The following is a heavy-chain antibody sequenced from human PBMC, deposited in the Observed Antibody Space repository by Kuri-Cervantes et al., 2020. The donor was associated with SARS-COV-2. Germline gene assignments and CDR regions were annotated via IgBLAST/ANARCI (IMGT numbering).Heavy chain of an antibody. Sequence: GESLKISCAASGFTFSSYAMSWVRQAPGKGLEWVSAISGSGGSTYYADSVKGRFIISRDNSKNTLYLQMNSLRAEDTAVYYCAKCGELLTSSYYYYGMDVWGQGTTVTVSS. V-gene: IGHV3-23*01. CDR2: ISGSGGST. CDR3: AKCGELLTSSYYYYGMDV. D-gene: IGHD1-26*01. CDR1: GFTFSSYA. J-gene: IGHJ6*02.